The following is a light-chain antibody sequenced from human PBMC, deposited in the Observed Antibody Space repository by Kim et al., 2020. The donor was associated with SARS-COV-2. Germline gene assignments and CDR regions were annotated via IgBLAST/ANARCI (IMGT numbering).Light chain of an antibody. CDR1: QTVSNY. CDR2: EAS. J-gene: IGKJ5*01. Sequence: EIALTQSPDTLSLSPGERATLSCRASQTVSNYIAWYQQRPGQAPRLLIYEASTRATGVPARFSGSGSGTDFTLTITSLESEDFAVYYCQQRSDSPVTFGQETPLGIK. CDR3: QQRSDSPVT. V-gene: IGKV3-11*01.